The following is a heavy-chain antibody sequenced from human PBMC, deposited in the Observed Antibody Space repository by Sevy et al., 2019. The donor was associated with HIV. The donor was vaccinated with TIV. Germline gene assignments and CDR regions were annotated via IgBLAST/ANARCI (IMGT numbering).Heavy chain of an antibody. CDR3: AREKEWLVRLNDY. Sequence: SETMSLTCIVSGGSISDSNYYWGWIRQPPGQGLEWIGSGYYDGTTDYNPSLKSRVTISVDTSKNHLSLKLRSVTAADTAVYYCAREKEWLVRLNDYWGQGILVTVSS. CDR1: GGSISDSNYY. D-gene: IGHD6-19*01. J-gene: IGHJ4*02. V-gene: IGHV4-39*02. CDR2: GYYDGTT.